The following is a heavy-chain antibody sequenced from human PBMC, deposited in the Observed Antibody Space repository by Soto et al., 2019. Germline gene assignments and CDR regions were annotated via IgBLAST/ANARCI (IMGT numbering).Heavy chain of an antibody. J-gene: IGHJ6*02. V-gene: IGHV1-69*13. CDR2: IIPIFGTA. CDR3: ARDRSIAGRSHYYYSMDF. Sequence: GASVKVSCKASGGTFSSYAISWVRQAPGQGLEWMGGIIPIFGTANYAQKFQGRVTITADESTSTAYMELSSLRSEDTAVYYCARDRSIAGRSHYYYSMDFWGQGTTVTVSS. CDR1: GGTFSSYA. D-gene: IGHD6-6*01.